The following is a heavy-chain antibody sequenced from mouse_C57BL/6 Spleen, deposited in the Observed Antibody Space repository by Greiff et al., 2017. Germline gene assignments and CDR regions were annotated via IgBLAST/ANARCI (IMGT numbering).Heavy chain of an antibody. CDR2: IYPGGGYT. J-gene: IGHJ2*01. D-gene: IGHD3-3*01. CDR3: ARAYTSVGDDYFAY. Sequence: QVQLQQSGAELVRPGASVKMSCKASGYTFTNYSMGWVKQRPGQGLEWIGDIYPGGGYTNYNEKFKGKATLTADKSSSTAYMQLSSLTSKDSAIYFCARAYTSVGDDYFAYWGQGTTVTVSS. V-gene: IGHV1-63*01. CDR1: GYTFTNYS.